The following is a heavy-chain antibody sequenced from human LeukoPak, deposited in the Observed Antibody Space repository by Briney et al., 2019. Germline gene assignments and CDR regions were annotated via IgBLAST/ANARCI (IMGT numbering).Heavy chain of an antibody. CDR2: VTDDGTTT. CDR3: VKEERGYSYGDY. CDR1: GFTFNNCA. Sequence: GGSLRLSCAASGFTFNNCAMSWVRQPPGKGLEWVSAVTDDGTTTYYADSVKGRFTISRDNSKNTVYLQMNYLTADDTARYYCVKEERGYSYGDYWGQGTLITVSS. V-gene: IGHV3-23*01. D-gene: IGHD5-18*01. J-gene: IGHJ4*02.